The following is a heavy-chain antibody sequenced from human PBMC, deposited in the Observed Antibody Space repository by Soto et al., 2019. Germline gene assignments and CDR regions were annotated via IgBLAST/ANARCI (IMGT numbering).Heavy chain of an antibody. D-gene: IGHD6-6*01. CDR3: ARDGRLAAREPRQIMNQTGYYYGMDV. Sequence: QVQLVQSGAEVKKPGSSVKVSCKASGGTFSSYAISWVRQAPGQGLEWMGGIIPIFGTANYAQKFQGRVTLTADESTSTAYMEMSSLRSEDTAVYYCARDGRLAAREPRQIMNQTGYYYGMDVWGQGTTVTVSS. CDR1: GGTFSSYA. V-gene: IGHV1-69*01. J-gene: IGHJ6*02. CDR2: IIPIFGTA.